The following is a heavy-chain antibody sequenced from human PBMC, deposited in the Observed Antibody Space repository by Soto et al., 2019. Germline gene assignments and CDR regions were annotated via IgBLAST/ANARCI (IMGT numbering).Heavy chain of an antibody. D-gene: IGHD1-26*01. CDR1: GFTFSSYA. Sequence: PGGSLRLSCAASGFTFSSYAMHWVRQAPGKGLEWVAVISYDGSNKYYADSVKGRFTISRDNSKNTLYLQMNSLRAEDTAVYYCARDRGDSGSYDYFDYWGQGTLVTVSS. V-gene: IGHV3-30-3*01. CDR2: ISYDGSNK. J-gene: IGHJ4*02. CDR3: ARDRGDSGSYDYFDY.